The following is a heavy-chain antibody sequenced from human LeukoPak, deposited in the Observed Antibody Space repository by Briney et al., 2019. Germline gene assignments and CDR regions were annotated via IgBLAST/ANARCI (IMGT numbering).Heavy chain of an antibody. V-gene: IGHV1-69*01. D-gene: IGHD3-10*01. CDR3: AREVWFGELSERTLDY. Sequence: GSSVKVSCKASGGTFSSYAISWVRQAPGQGLEWMGGIIPIFGTANYAQKFQGRVTITADESTSTAYMELRSLRSDDTAVYHCAREVWFGELSERTLDYWGQGTLVTVSS. CDR1: GGTFSSYA. CDR2: IIPIFGTA. J-gene: IGHJ4*02.